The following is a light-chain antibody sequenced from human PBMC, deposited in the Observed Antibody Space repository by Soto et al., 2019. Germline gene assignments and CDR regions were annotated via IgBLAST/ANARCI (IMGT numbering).Light chain of an antibody. V-gene: IGLV2-14*01. CDR3: SSYTSSSTFYV. CDR2: EVS. CDR1: SSDVGGYNY. J-gene: IGLJ1*01. Sequence: QSFLTQPPSVSLSPGQSITISCTGTSSDVGGYNYVSWYQQHPGKAPKLMIYEVSNRPSGVSNRFSGSKSGNTASLTISGLQAEDEADYCCSSYTSSSTFYVFGTGTKVTVL.